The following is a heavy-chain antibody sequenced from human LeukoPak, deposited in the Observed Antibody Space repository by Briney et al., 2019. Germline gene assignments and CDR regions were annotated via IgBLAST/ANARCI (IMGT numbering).Heavy chain of an antibody. CDR3: AKDPFLPPLGKPLLYASGY. D-gene: IGHD2-2*02. CDR2: ISSSGSII. CDR1: GFTFSNYK. V-gene: IGHV3-48*03. J-gene: IGHJ4*02. Sequence: GGSLRLSCAASGFTFSNYKMNWVRQAPGKGLEWVSYISSSGSIIYYSDSVKGRFTISRDNAKNSLYLQMNSLRAEDTAVYYCAKDPFLPPLGKPLLYASGYWGQGTLVTVSS.